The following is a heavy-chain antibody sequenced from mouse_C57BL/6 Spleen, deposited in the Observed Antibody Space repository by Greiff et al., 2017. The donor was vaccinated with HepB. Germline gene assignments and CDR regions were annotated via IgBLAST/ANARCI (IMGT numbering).Heavy chain of an antibody. CDR3: ARNYYGSSYGYAMDY. V-gene: IGHV2-2*01. D-gene: IGHD1-1*01. CDR2: IWRGGST. J-gene: IGHJ4*01. CDR1: GFSLTSYG. Sequence: VKLKQSGPGLVQPSQSLSITCTVSGFSLTSYGVHWVRQSPGKGLEWLGVIWRGGSTDYNAAFISRLSISKDNSKSQVFFKMNSLQADDTAIYYCARNYYGSSYGYAMDYWGQGTSVTVSS.